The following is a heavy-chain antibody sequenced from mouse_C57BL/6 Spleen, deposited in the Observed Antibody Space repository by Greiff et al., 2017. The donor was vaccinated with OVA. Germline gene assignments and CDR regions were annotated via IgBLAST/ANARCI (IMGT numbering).Heavy chain of an antibody. Sequence: QVQLQQSGAELVKPGASVKLSCKASGYTFTEYTIHWVKQRSGQGLEWIGWFYPGSGSIKYNEKFKDKATLTADTSSSTAYMGLSRVTSEDSAVYFCAEHEHGAYAMDYWGKGTSVTVSS. CDR2: FYPGSGSI. CDR1: GYTFTEYT. CDR3: AEHEHGAYAMDY. V-gene: IGHV1-62-2*01. J-gene: IGHJ4*01.